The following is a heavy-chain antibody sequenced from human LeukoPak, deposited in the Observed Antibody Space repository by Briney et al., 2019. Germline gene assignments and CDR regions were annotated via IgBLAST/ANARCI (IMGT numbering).Heavy chain of an antibody. CDR1: GFTFSSYA. J-gene: IGHJ6*02. D-gene: IGHD1-26*01. CDR2: ISYDGSSK. CDR3: ASGATLISV. V-gene: IGHV3-30-3*01. Sequence: QPGGSLRLSCAASGFTFSSYAMHWVRQAPGKGLEWVAVISYDGSSKYYADSVKGRFTISRDNSKNTLYLQMNSLRAGDTAVYYCASGATLISVWGQGTTVTVSS.